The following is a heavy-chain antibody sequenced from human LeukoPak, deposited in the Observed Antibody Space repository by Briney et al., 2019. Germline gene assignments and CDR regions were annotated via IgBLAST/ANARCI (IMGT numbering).Heavy chain of an antibody. Sequence: GGSLRLSCAASGFTFDDYAMHWVRQAPGKGLEWVSLISGDGDATYYADSVKGRFTISRDNSENSLYLQMNSLRTEDTALYYCAKESYFGSGSPMDVWGQGTTVTVSS. D-gene: IGHD3-10*01. CDR3: AKESYFGSGSPMDV. CDR1: GFTFDDYA. V-gene: IGHV3-43*02. CDR2: ISGDGDAT. J-gene: IGHJ6*02.